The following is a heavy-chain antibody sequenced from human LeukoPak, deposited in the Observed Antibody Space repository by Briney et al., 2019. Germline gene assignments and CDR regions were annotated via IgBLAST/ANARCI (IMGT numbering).Heavy chain of an antibody. D-gene: IGHD3-22*01. J-gene: IGHJ4*02. CDR2: INSDGSQP. Sequence: GGSLRLSCAASKFTFSSYWMHWVRQAPGKGLVWVSRINSDGSQPNYADSVKGRFTISRDNAKNSLYLQMNSLRAEDTAVYYCARDRDNYDSSGLGYWGQGTLVTVSS. V-gene: IGHV3-74*01. CDR1: KFTFSSYW. CDR3: ARDRDNYDSSGLGY.